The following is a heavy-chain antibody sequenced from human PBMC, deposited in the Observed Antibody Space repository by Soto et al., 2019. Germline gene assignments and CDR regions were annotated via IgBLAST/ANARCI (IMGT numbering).Heavy chain of an antibody. Sequence: ASVKVSCKASGYTFTSYDINWVRQATGQGLEWMGWMNPNSGNTGYAQKFQGRVTMTRNPSISTAYMELSSLRSEDTAVYYCARGRTAAPSYYYYYMDVWGKGTTVTVSS. CDR1: GYTFTSYD. V-gene: IGHV1-8*01. D-gene: IGHD6-13*01. CDR2: MNPNSGNT. J-gene: IGHJ6*03. CDR3: ARGRTAAPSYYYYYMDV.